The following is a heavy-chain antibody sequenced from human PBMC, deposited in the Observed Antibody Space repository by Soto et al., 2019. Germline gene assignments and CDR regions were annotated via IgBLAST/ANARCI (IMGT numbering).Heavy chain of an antibody. Sequence: SVKVSCKVSGGTFSSYLFNWVRQAPGQGLEWMGGIIPIFETTHYAQKFQGRLTITADDSSTTASMDLTSLTSADTAIYYCARANWNGSFDFWGQGTPVSVSS. V-gene: IGHV1-69*13. CDR2: IIPIFETT. CDR1: GGTFSSYL. D-gene: IGHD1-1*01. J-gene: IGHJ4*02. CDR3: ARANWNGSFDF.